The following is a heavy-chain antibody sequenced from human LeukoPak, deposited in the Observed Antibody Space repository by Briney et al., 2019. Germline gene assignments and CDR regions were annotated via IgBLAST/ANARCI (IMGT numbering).Heavy chain of an antibody. V-gene: IGHV3-23*01. CDR2: ISGSGGST. CDR3: ARRFRLYGSGSYYFDY. CDR1: GFTFSSYA. D-gene: IGHD3-10*01. Sequence: GGSLRLSCAASGFTFSSYAMSWVRQAPGKGLEWVSAISGSGGSTYYADSVKGRFTISRDNSKNTLYLQMNSLRAEDTAVYYCARRFRLYGSGSYYFDYWGQGTLVTVSS. J-gene: IGHJ4*02.